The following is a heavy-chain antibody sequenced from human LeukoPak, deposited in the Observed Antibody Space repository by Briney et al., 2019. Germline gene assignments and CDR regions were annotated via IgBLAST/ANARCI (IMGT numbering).Heavy chain of an antibody. CDR3: ARWDAYCSGGRCYSGDFAFDI. V-gene: IGHV3-7*01. CDR1: GFTFSIYW. Sequence: PGGSLRLSCAASGFTFSIYWMCWVRQAPGKGLEWVASMKGDGSVKHFLDSVEGRFTISRDNAKNSLYLQMNSLRAEDTAVYYCARWDAYCSGGRCYSGDFAFDIWGQGTMVTVSS. D-gene: IGHD2-15*01. CDR2: MKGDGSVK. J-gene: IGHJ3*02.